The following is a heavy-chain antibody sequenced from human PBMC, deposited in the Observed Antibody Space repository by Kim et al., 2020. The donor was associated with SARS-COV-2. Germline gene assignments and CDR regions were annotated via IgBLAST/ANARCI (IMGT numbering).Heavy chain of an antibody. CDR1: GFTFSDYY. CDR2: ISSSGSTI. CDR3: ASSPAYCGGDCYGDFDY. V-gene: IGHV3-11*01. D-gene: IGHD2-21*02. J-gene: IGHJ4*02. Sequence: GGSLRLSCAASGFTFSDYYMSWIRQAPGKGLEWVSYISSSGSTIYYADSVKGRFTISRDNAKNSLYLQMNSLRAEDTAVYYCASSPAYCGGDCYGDFDYWGQGTLVTVSS.